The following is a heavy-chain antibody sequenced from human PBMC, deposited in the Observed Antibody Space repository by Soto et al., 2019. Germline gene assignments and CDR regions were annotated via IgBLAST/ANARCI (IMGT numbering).Heavy chain of an antibody. CDR1: GGSISSGGYY. J-gene: IGHJ4*02. CDR2: IYYSGST. Sequence: PSETLSLTCTVSGGSISSGGYYWSWIRQHPGKGLEWIGYIYYSGSTYYNPSLKSRVTISVDTSKNQFSLKLSSVTAADTAVYYCARGQDYYDSSGSFEYWGQGTLVTVSS. CDR3: ARGQDYYDSSGSFEY. D-gene: IGHD3-22*01. V-gene: IGHV4-31*03.